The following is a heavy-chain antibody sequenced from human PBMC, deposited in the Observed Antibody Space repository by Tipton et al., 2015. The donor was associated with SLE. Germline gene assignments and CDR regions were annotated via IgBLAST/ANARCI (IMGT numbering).Heavy chain of an antibody. CDR2: INPSGGST. CDR1: GYTFTSYY. Sequence: QLVQSGAEVKKPGASVKVSCKASGYTFTSYYMHWVRQAPGQGLEWMGIINPSGGSTSYAQKFQGRVTMTRDTSTSTVYMELSSLGSEDTAVYYCATLNLDYSRGDDAYEISDQGTMVTVSA. D-gene: IGHD4-11*01. J-gene: IGHJ3*02. V-gene: IGHV1-46*01. CDR3: ATLNLDYSRGDDAYEI.